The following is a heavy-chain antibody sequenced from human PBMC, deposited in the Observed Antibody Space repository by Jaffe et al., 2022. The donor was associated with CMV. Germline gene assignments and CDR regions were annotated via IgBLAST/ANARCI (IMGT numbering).Heavy chain of an antibody. Sequence: EVQLVESGGGLVQPGGSLRLSCAASGFTFSSYAMSWVRQAPGKGLEWVSAISGSGGSTYYADSVKGRFTISRDNSKNTLYLQMNSLRAEDTAVYYCAKGGASGYYYMEAFDIWGQGTMVTVSS. D-gene: IGHD3-3*01. CDR2: ISGSGGST. CDR1: GFTFSSYA. V-gene: IGHV3-23*04. CDR3: AKGGASGYYYMEAFDI. J-gene: IGHJ3*02.